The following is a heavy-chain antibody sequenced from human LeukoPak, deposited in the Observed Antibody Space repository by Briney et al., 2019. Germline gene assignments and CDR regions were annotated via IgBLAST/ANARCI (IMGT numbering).Heavy chain of an antibody. CDR3: ARVSADYYGSGAFDI. J-gene: IGHJ3*02. Sequence: SVKVSCKASGGTFSSYAISWVRQAPGQGLEWMGGIIPIFGTANYAQKFQGRVTITADESTSTAYMELSSLRSEDTAVYYCARVSADYYGSGAFDIWGQGTMVTVSS. CDR2: IIPIFGTA. V-gene: IGHV1-69*13. D-gene: IGHD3-10*01. CDR1: GGTFSSYA.